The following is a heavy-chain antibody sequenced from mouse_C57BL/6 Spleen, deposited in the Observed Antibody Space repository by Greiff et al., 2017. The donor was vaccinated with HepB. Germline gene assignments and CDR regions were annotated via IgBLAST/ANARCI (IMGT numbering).Heavy chain of an antibody. J-gene: IGHJ4*01. Sequence: QVQLQQPGAELVKPGASVKLSCKASGYTFTSYWMHWVKQRPGQGLEWIGMIHPNSGSTNYNEKFKSKATLTVDKSSSTAYMQLSSLTSEDSAVYYCARGWYYDYDGEDAMDYWGQGTSVTVSS. CDR3: ARGWYYDYDGEDAMDY. CDR2: IHPNSGST. CDR1: GYTFTSYW. V-gene: IGHV1-64*01. D-gene: IGHD2-4*01.